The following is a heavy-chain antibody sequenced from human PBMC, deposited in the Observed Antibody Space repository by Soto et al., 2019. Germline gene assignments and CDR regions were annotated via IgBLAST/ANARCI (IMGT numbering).Heavy chain of an antibody. CDR1: GGSISSYY. V-gene: IGHV4-59*01. CDR2: IYYSGST. J-gene: IGHJ6*02. Sequence: SETLSLTCTVSGGSISSYYWSWIRQPPGKGLEWIGYIYYSGSTNYNPSLKSRVTISVDTSKNQFSLKLSSVTAADTAVYYCAREGGKRGKYCSSTSCYRGGTYYYYGMDVWGQGTTVTVSS. CDR3: AREGGKRGKYCSSTSCYRGGTYYYYGMDV. D-gene: IGHD2-2*01.